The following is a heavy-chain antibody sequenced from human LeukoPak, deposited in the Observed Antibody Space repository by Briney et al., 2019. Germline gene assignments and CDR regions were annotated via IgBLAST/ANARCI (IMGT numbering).Heavy chain of an antibody. CDR1: GYSISSGYY. CDR2: IYHSGST. V-gene: IGHV4-38-2*01. D-gene: IGHD4-23*01. Sequence: KASETLSLTCAVSGYSISSGYYWGWIRQPPGKGLEWIGSIYHSGSTYYSPSLKGRVTISVDTSKNQFSLKLSSVTAADTAVYYCARGGLRTTVVTHFDYWGQGTLVTVSS. J-gene: IGHJ4*02. CDR3: ARGGLRTTVVTHFDY.